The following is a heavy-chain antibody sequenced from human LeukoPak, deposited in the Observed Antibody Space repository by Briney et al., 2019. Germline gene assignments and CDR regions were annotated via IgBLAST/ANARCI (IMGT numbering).Heavy chain of an antibody. CDR1: GGSFSNYY. CDR2: INHSGST. CDR3: VKSGGYGLIDY. J-gene: IGHJ4*02. D-gene: IGHD1-26*01. Sequence: SETLSLTCAVYGGSFSNYYWSCLRQSPGKGLEWIGEINHSGSTNYNPSLKSRVTMSVDTSKNQFSLRLNSVTAADTAMYFCVKSGGYGLIDYWGQGTLVTVSS. V-gene: IGHV4-34*01.